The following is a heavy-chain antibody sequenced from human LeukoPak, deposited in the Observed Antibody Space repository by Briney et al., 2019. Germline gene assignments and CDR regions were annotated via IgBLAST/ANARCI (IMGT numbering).Heavy chain of an antibody. CDR3: AKETLNYPWGAFDI. CDR1: GFTFSSYG. Sequence: PGRSLRLSCAASGFTFSSYGMHWVRQAPGKGLEWVAVIWYDGSNKYYADSVKGRFTISRDNSKNTLYLQMNSLRAEDTAVYYCAKETLNYPWGAFDIWGQGTMVTVSS. D-gene: IGHD5-24*01. J-gene: IGHJ3*02. CDR2: IWYDGSNK. V-gene: IGHV3-33*06.